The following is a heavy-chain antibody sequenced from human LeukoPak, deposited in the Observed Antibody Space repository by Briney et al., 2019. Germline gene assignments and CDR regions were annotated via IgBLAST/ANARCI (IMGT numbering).Heavy chain of an antibody. Sequence: GGSLRLSCAASGFTFSSYSMNWVRQAPGKGLEWVSSISGSSSYIYYADSVKGRFTISRDNAKNSLYLQMSSLRAEDTAVYYCARRLAAAGLDDAFDIWGQGTMVTVSS. CDR1: GFTFSSYS. V-gene: IGHV3-21*06. J-gene: IGHJ3*02. D-gene: IGHD6-13*01. CDR2: ISGSSSYI. CDR3: ARRLAAAGLDDAFDI.